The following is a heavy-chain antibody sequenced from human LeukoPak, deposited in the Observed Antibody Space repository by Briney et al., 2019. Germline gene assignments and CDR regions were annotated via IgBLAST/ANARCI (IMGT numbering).Heavy chain of an antibody. CDR2: ISAYNGNT. J-gene: IGHJ3*02. V-gene: IGHV1-18*01. D-gene: IGHD3-10*01. Sequence: ASVKVSCKASGYTFTSYGISWVRQAPGQGLEWMGWISAYNGNTNYAQKLQGRVTMTTDTSTSTAYMELRSPRSDDTAVYYCARVVGRGVIITGAFDIWGQGTMVTVSS. CDR1: GYTFTSYG. CDR3: ARVVGRGVIITGAFDI.